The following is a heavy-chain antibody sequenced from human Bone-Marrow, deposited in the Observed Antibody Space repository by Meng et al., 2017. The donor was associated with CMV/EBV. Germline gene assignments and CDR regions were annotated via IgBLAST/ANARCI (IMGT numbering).Heavy chain of an antibody. CDR1: GFTFSNYG. CDR2: IRFDGSNK. Sequence: GESLKISCAASGFTFSNYGMHWVRQAPGKGLEWVAFIRFDGSNKYYVDSVMGRFTISRDNSKNTLYLQMNSLRAEDTAVYYCAKVTANGVYWGQGTLVTVSS. CDR3: AKVTANGVY. V-gene: IGHV3-30*02. D-gene: IGHD2-8*01. J-gene: IGHJ4*02.